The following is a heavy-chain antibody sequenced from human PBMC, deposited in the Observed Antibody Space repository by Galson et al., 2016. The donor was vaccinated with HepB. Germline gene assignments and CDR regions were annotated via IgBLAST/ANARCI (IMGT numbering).Heavy chain of an antibody. CDR3: AKDRNRYDFYSMDV. D-gene: IGHD5-12*01. CDR2: ILYDGSNK. Sequence: SLRLSCAASGLTFSSYGMHWVRQAPGKGLEWVAVILYDGSNKYYADSVKGRFTISRDNSKNTLYLQMNGLRAEDTAVYYCAKDRNRYDFYSMDVWGQGTTVTVSS. V-gene: IGHV3-30*18. CDR1: GLTFSSYG. J-gene: IGHJ6*02.